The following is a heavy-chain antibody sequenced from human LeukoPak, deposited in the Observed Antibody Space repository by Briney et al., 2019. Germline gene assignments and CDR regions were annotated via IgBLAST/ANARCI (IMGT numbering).Heavy chain of an antibody. CDR1: GFTLSSYA. CDR2: ITAAGDNT. CDR3: AQSTGFDP. V-gene: IGHV3-23*01. J-gene: IGHJ5*02. Sequence: SGGSLRLSCAASGFTLSSYAMSWVRQAPGEGLEWVSTITAAGDNTYYAASVKGRFTISRDNSKNTVYLQISSLGDEDTALYYCAQSTGFDPWGQGTLVTVSS.